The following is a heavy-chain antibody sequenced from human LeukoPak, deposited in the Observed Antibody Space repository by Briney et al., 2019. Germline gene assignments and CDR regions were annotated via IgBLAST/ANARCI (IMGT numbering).Heavy chain of an antibody. V-gene: IGHV4-39*07. CDR2: IYYSGST. D-gene: IGHD3-16*01. Sequence: SETLSLTCTVSGGSISSSRYYWGWIRQPPGKGLEWIGSIYYSGSTYYNPPLKSRVTISVDRSRNQFSLKLSSVTAADTAVYYCATIPSWGDWFDPWGQGTLVTVSS. CDR1: GGSISSSRYY. J-gene: IGHJ5*02. CDR3: ATIPSWGDWFDP.